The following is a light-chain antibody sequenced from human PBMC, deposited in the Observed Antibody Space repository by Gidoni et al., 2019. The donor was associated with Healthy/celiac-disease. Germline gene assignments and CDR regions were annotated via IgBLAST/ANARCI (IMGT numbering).Light chain of an antibody. J-gene: IGKJ4*01. CDR2: DAS. Sequence: EIVLTQSPATLYLSPGERATLTCRASQSVSSNLAWYQQKPGQPPTLLIYDASNRATGIPARFSGSGSGTDFTLTISSLEPEDFAFYYCQQRSNWPLTFGGGTKVEIK. CDR1: QSVSSN. V-gene: IGKV3-11*01. CDR3: QQRSNWPLT.